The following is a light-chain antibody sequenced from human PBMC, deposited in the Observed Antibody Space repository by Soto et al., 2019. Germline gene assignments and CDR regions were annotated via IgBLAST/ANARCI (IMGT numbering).Light chain of an antibody. Sequence: QSALTQPRSVSGSPGQSVTISCTGTSSDVGGYNYVSWYQQHPGKAPKLMIYDVSKRPSGVPDRFSGSKSGNTASLTISGLQADYEADYCCCSYAGSYVFGTGTKLTVL. V-gene: IGLV2-11*01. CDR1: SSDVGGYNY. CDR2: DVS. CDR3: CSYAGSYV. J-gene: IGLJ1*01.